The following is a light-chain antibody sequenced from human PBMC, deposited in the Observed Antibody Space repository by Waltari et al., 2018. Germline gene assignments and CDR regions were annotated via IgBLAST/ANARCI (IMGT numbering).Light chain of an antibody. CDR3: QQYNDWPPLT. J-gene: IGKJ4*01. V-gene: IGKV3-15*01. CDR1: QSGSTD. Sequence: CRASQSGSTDLAGSQQTPGQAPRLLIYCASTRATGISARFSGSGSGTEFTLTISSLQSEDFAFYYCQQYNDWPPLTFGGGTKVEIK. CDR2: CAS.